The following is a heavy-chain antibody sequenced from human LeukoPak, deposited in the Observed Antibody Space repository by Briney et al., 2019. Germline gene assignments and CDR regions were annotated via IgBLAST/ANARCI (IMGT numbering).Heavy chain of an antibody. CDR3: ARDGYNPNDAFDI. CDR2: ISSSSSYI. Sequence: GGSLRLSCAGSGFTSSRYTFNWVRQAPGKGLEWVSSISSSSSYIYYADSVKGRFTISRDNAKNSLYLQMNSLRAEDTAVYYCARDGYNPNDAFDIWGQGTMVTVSS. J-gene: IGHJ3*02. V-gene: IGHV3-21*01. D-gene: IGHD5-24*01. CDR1: GFTSSRYT.